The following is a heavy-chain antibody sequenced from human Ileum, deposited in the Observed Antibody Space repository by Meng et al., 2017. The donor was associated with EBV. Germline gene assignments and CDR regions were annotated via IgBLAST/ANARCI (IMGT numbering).Heavy chain of an antibody. CDR2: IIPILGIA. V-gene: IGHV1-69*10. Sequence: QVQLVQSGAEVKKXXSSVKVSCKASGGTFSSYAISWVRQDPGQGLEWMGGIIPILGIANYAQKFQGRVTITADKSTSTAYMELSSLRSDDTAVYYCARVEVGITSGDYWGQGTLVTVSS. CDR1: GGTFSSYA. CDR3: ARVEVGITSGDY. J-gene: IGHJ4*02. D-gene: IGHD1-26*01.